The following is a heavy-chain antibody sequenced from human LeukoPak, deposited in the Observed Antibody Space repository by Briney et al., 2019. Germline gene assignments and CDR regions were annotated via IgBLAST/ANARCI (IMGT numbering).Heavy chain of an antibody. CDR1: GYSFTSYW. CDR2: IYPGDSDT. CDR3: AGISLRYCSSTSCIDY. V-gene: IGHV5-51*01. D-gene: IGHD2-2*01. J-gene: IGHJ4*02. Sequence: KHGESLKISCKGSGYSFTSYWIGWVRQMPGKGLEWMGIIYPGDSDTRYSPSFQGQVTISADKSISTAYLQWSSLKASDTAMYYCAGISLRYCSSTSCIDYWGQGTLVTVSS.